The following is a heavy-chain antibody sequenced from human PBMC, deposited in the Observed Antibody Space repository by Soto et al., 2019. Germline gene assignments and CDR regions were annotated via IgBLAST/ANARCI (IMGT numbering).Heavy chain of an antibody. V-gene: IGHV4-59*01. CDR1: GGSISSYY. J-gene: IGHJ6*02. D-gene: IGHD6-25*01. Sequence: LSLTCTVSGGSISSYYWSWIRQPPGKGLEWIGYIYYSGSTNYNPSLKSRVTISVDTSKNQFSLKLSSVTAADTAVYYCARRQRYYGMDVWGQGTTVTVSS. CDR3: ARRQRYYGMDV. CDR2: IYYSGST.